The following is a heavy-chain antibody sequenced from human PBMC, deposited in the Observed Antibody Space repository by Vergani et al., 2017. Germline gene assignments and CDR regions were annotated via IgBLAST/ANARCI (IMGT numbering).Heavy chain of an antibody. CDR2: ISYDGSNK. Sequence: VQLLESGGGLVQPGRSLRLSCAASGFTFSSYGMHWVRQAPGKGLEWVAVISYDGSNKYYADSVKGRFTISRDNSKNTLYLQMNSLRAEDTAVYYCAKPGYYYDSSGYYDYWGQGTLVTVSS. V-gene: IGHV3-30*18. CDR1: GFTFSSYG. CDR3: AKPGYYYDSSGYYDY. D-gene: IGHD3-22*01. J-gene: IGHJ4*02.